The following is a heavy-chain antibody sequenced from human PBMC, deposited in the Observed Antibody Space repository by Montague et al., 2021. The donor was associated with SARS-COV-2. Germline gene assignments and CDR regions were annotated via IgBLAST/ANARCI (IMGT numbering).Heavy chain of an antibody. CDR1: GGSFGGYY. D-gene: IGHD3-22*01. CDR3: ARGTKCVFTYDCDSSGYARDY. V-gene: IGHV4-34*01. Sequence: SETLSLTCAVYGGSFGGYYWSWIRQPPGKELEWIGEINHSGSTKYNPSLKSRVTISVDTSKNQFSLKLSSVTAADTAVYYCARGTKCVFTYDCDSSGYARDYWGQGTLVTVSS. CDR2: INHSGST. J-gene: IGHJ4*02.